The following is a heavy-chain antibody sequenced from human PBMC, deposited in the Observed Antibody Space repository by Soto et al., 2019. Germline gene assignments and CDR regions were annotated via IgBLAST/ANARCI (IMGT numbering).Heavy chain of an antibody. CDR2: IIPIFGTA. D-gene: IGHD3-16*02. CDR1: GGTFSSYA. CDR3: ARGQPVEGDVWGRYRSDAFDI. Sequence: GASVKVSCKASGGTFSSYAISWVRQAPGEGLEWMGGIIPIFGTANYAQKFQGRVTITADESTSTAYMELSSLRSEDQAVYYCARGQPVEGDVWGRYRSDAFDIWGQGTMVTVSS. V-gene: IGHV1-69*13. J-gene: IGHJ3*02.